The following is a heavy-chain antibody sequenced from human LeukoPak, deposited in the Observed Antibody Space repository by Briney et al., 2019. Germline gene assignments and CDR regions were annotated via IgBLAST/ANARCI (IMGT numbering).Heavy chain of an antibody. CDR2: ISAYNGNT. D-gene: IGHD6-13*01. J-gene: IGHJ4*02. CDR1: GYTFTSYG. Sequence: GASVKVSCKASGYTFTSYGISWVRQAPGQGLEWMGWISAYNGNTSYAQKLQGRVTMTTDTSTSTAYMELRSLRSDDTAVYYCARAGNKVFSSSSYLPAYWGQGTLVTVSS. CDR3: ARAGNKVFSSSSYLPAY. V-gene: IGHV1-18*01.